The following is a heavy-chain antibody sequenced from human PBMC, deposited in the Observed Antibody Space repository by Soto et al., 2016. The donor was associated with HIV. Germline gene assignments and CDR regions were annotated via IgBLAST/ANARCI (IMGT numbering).Heavy chain of an antibody. CDR2: IYYSGST. V-gene: IGHV4-30-4*08. CDR3: ARGNTYYYGSGSLNWFDP. J-gene: IGHJ5*02. CDR1: GGSISSGDYY. Sequence: QVQLQESGPGLVKPSQTLSLTCTVSGGSISSGDYYWSWIRQPPGKGLEWIGYIYYSGSTYYNPSLKSRVTISVDTSKNQFSLKLSSVTAADTAVYYCARGNTYYYGSGSLNWFDPWGQGTLVTVSS. D-gene: IGHD3-10*01.